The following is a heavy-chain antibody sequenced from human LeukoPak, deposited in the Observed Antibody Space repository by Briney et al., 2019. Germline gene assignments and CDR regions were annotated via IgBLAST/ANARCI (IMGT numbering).Heavy chain of an antibody. J-gene: IGHJ5*02. CDR2: IYTSGST. Sequence: SETLSLTCTVCGGSISSGSYYWSWIRQPAGKGLEWIGRIYTSGSTNYNPSLKSRVTISVDTSKNQFSLKLSSVTAADTAVYYCARVLSVMADWFDPWGQGTLVTVSS. CDR3: ARVLSVMADWFDP. CDR1: GGSISSGSYY. V-gene: IGHV4-61*02. D-gene: IGHD5-24*01.